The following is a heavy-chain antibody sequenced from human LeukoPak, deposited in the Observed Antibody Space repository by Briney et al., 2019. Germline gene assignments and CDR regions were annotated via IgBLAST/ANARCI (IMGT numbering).Heavy chain of an antibody. D-gene: IGHD3-9*01. CDR2: ISAYNGNT. Sequence: ASVKVSCKAPGYTITSYGISWVRQAPGQGLEWMGWISAYNGNTNYAQKLQGRVTMTTDTSTSTAYMELRSLRSDDTAVYYCARAGDILTGYYAWDDYWGQGTLVTVSS. CDR1: GYTITSYG. CDR3: ARAGDILTGYYAWDDY. J-gene: IGHJ4*02. V-gene: IGHV1-18*01.